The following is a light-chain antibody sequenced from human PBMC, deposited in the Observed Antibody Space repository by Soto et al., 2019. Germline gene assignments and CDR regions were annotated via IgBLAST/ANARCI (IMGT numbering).Light chain of an antibody. CDR3: QQTRSYTST. V-gene: IGKV1-39*01. CDR1: QNIINY. Sequence: DIQMTQSASTLSASVGDRVTITCRASQNIINYLNWYQQKPGQAPQLLIYVASRLESGVPSRFSGSGSGTDFNLTINRLQAEDFATYECQQTRSYTSTFGGGTKVDIK. CDR2: VAS. J-gene: IGKJ4*01.